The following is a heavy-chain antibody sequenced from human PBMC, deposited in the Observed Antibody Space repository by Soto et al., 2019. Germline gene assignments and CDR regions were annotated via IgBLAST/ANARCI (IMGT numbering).Heavy chain of an antibody. D-gene: IGHD6-6*01. CDR3: ARDRGSRSWWYFDL. J-gene: IGHJ2*01. CDR2: MSFEGSKK. Sequence: QVQLVESGGGVVQPGRSLRLSCAASGFTFSSYAMHWVRQAPGKGLEWVALMSFEGSKKYFADSVKGQFTISRDNSKNTLYLQMNSLRAQDTAVYYCARDRGSRSWWYFDLWGRGTLVTVSS. V-gene: IGHV3-30-3*01. CDR1: GFTFSSYA.